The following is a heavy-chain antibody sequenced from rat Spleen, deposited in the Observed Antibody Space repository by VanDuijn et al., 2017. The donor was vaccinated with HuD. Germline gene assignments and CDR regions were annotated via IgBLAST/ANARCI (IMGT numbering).Heavy chain of an antibody. J-gene: IGHJ2*01. D-gene: IGHD5-1*01. CDR3: ARPLTGSLFDY. CDR2: ISYDGSST. CDR1: GFTFSNYG. V-gene: IGHV5-7*01. Sequence: EVQLVESGGGLVQPGRSLKLSCAASGFTFSNYGMHWIRQAPKKGLEWVATISYDGSSTYYRDSVKGRFTISRDNAKSTLYLQMDSLRSEDTATYYCARPLTGSLFDYWGQGVMVTVSS.